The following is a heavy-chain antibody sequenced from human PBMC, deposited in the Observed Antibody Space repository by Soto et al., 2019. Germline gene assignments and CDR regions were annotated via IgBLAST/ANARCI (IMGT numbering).Heavy chain of an antibody. CDR3: AKPTLTGYNPLDY. D-gene: IGHD3-9*01. CDR2: IWYDGSNK. CDR1: GFTFSSYG. V-gene: IGHV3-33*06. J-gene: IGHJ4*02. Sequence: GGSLRLSCAASGFTFSSYGMHWVRQAPGKGLEWVAVIWYDGSNKYYADSVKGRFTISRDNSKNTLYLQMNSLRAEDTAVYYCAKPTLTGYNPLDYWGQGTLVTVSS.